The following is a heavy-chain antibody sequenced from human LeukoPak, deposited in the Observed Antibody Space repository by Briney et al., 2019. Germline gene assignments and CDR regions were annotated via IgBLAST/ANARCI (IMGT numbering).Heavy chain of an antibody. CDR1: GFRFSDYY. Sequence: GGSLRLSCTASGFRFSDYYMSWIRQTPGKGLEWISYISGSTSSNYTAYSDSVKGRFTISRDNAKNSLHLQMKNLRPEDTAIYYCARLSGDYWGQGILVSVSS. J-gene: IGHJ4*02. CDR3: ARLSGDY. CDR2: ISGSTSSN. D-gene: IGHD2/OR15-2a*01. V-gene: IGHV3-11*06.